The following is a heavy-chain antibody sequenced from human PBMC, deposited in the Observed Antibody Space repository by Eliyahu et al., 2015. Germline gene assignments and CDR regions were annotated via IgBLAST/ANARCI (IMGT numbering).Heavy chain of an antibody. CDR2: XIPXFGTA. CDR3: ARGGDILTGPVDDYYYGMDV. J-gene: IGHJ6*02. CDR1: GGTFSSXA. D-gene: IGHD3-9*01. Sequence: QVQLVQSGAEVKKPGSSVKVSCKASGGTFSSXAXSWGRQAPGXGLXWRGGXIPXFGTANYAQKFQGRVTITADESTSTAYMELSSLRSEDTAVYYCARGGDILTGPVDDYYYGMDVWGQGTTVTVSS. V-gene: IGHV1-69*01.